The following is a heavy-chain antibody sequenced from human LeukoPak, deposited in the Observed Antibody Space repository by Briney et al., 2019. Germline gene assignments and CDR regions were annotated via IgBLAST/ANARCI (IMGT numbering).Heavy chain of an antibody. Sequence: GASVKVSCKASGYTFTGYYMHWVRHAPGQGLEWMGWINPNSGGTNYAQKFQGRVTMTRDTSISTAYMELSRLRSDDTAVYYCARPRYYYDSSGYSAQNPRHPDAFDIWGQGTMVTVSS. CDR1: GYTFTGYY. CDR2: INPNSGGT. J-gene: IGHJ3*02. CDR3: ARPRYYYDSSGYSAQNPRHPDAFDI. V-gene: IGHV1-2*02. D-gene: IGHD3-22*01.